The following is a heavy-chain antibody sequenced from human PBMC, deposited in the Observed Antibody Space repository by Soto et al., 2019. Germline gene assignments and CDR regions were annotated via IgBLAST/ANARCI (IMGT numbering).Heavy chain of an antibody. J-gene: IGHJ6*03. CDR1: VYTFTRYD. D-gene: IGHD4-17*01. Sequence: ALLKVYCKTSVYTFTRYDVSWGRQATGQGLEWMGWMNPNSGNTGYAQKFQGRVTMTRNTSISTAYMELSSLRSEDTAVYYCARALRGTTVTTNYYYYYCMDVWGKGTTVTVSS. V-gene: IGHV1-8*01. CDR2: MNPNSGNT. CDR3: ARALRGTTVTTNYYYYYCMDV.